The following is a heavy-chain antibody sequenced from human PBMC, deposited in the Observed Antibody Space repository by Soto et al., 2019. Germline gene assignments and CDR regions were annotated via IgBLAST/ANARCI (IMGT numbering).Heavy chain of an antibody. CDR2: IWHDGSNA. J-gene: IGHJ6*02. CDR1: GFTFTYYG. CDR3: ARDSYGMDV. V-gene: IGHV3-33*01. Sequence: QVQLVESGGGVVQPGRSLRLSCAASGFTFTYYGFHWVRQAPGKGLEWVAVIWHDGSNAYYVDSVKGRFTISRDDSKNTLYLQMNSLRAEDTAVYYCARDSYGMDVWGQGTTFTVSS.